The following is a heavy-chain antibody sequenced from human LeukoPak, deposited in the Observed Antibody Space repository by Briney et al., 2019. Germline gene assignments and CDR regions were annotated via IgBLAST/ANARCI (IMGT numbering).Heavy chain of an antibody. V-gene: IGHV1-2*02. Sequence: GASVKVSCKASGYTFTGQYMHWVRQAPGQGLEWMGWINPNTGGTNYAQKLQGRVTMTRNTTISTAYMELSRLTSDDTAIYYCATYPRYSSSPPFDYWGQGTLVTVPS. CDR1: GYTFTGQY. D-gene: IGHD6-6*01. CDR3: ATYPRYSSSPPFDY. J-gene: IGHJ4*02. CDR2: INPNTGGT.